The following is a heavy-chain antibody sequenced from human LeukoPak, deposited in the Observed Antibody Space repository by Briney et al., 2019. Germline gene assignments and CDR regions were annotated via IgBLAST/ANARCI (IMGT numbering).Heavy chain of an antibody. CDR3: ARGGAARPAYYMDV. CDR1: GYTFTSYD. J-gene: IGHJ6*03. CDR2: MNPNSGNT. Sequence: ASVTVSCKASGYTFTSYDINWVRQAAGRGREGMGWMNPNSGNTGYAQKFQGRVTITRNTAISTAYMELSSLRSEDTAVYYCARGGAARPAYYMDVWGKGTTVTVSS. D-gene: IGHD6-6*01. V-gene: IGHV1-8*03.